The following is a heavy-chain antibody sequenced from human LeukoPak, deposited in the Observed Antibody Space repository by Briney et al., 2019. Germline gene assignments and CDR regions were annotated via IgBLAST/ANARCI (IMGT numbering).Heavy chain of an antibody. V-gene: IGHV4-34*01. CDR3: ARGVAGY. CDR2: INHSGST. J-gene: IGHJ4*02. Sequence: PSETLSLTCAVYGGSFSGYYWSWIRQPPGKGLEWTGEINHSGSTNYNPSLKSRVTISVDTSKNQFSLKLSSVTAADTAVYYCARGVAGYWGQGTLVTVSS. CDR1: GGSFSGYY.